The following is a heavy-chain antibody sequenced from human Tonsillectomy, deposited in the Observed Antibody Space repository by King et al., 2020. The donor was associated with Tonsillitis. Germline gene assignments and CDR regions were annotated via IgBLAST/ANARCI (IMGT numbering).Heavy chain of an antibody. V-gene: IGHV3-30*18. D-gene: IGHD2-2*02. CDR2: ISYDGSNK. CDR1: GFTFSTYG. CDR3: AKDLETYCSSTSCYTDDAFDM. J-gene: IGHJ3*02. Sequence: VQLVESGGGVVQPGRSLRLSCAASGFTFSTYGMHWVRQAPGKGLEWVAVISYDGSNKYNVDSVKGRFTISRDNSKNTLYLQMNSLRAEDTAVYYCAKDLETYCSSTSCYTDDAFDMWGQGTMDTVSP.